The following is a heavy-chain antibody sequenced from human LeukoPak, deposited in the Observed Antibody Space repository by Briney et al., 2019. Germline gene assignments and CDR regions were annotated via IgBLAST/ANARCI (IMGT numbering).Heavy chain of an antibody. CDR1: GFTFSAYS. J-gene: IGHJ3*01. CDR3: AREIAADYYDNSGYSPEAFDV. D-gene: IGHD3-22*01. V-gene: IGHV3-21*01. Sequence: GGSLRLSCAASGFTFSAYSMNWVRRAPGKGLEWVSSISSSGKYIYYAASVRGRFTISRDSDKDSLLLQMNSLRGDDTAVYFCAREIAADYYDNSGYSPEAFDVWGQGTVVTVSS. CDR2: ISSSGKYI.